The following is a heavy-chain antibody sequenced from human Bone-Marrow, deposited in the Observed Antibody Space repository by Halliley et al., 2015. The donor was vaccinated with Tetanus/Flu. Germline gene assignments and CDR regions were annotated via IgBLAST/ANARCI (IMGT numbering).Heavy chain of an antibody. Sequence: GRISAYNGNRNYAQKFQVRLTMTTDTSTSTAYMDLTSLRSDDTAVYYCAREGYDFWSGYFNYWGQGTLVTVSS. D-gene: IGHD3-3*01. J-gene: IGHJ4*02. V-gene: IGHV1-18*01. CDR2: ISAYNGNR. CDR3: AREGYDFWSGYFNY.